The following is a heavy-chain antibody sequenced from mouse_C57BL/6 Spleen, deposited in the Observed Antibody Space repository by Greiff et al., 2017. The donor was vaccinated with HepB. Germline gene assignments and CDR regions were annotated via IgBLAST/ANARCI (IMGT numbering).Heavy chain of an antibody. V-gene: IGHV1-19*01. CDR2: INPYNGGT. J-gene: IGHJ1*03. D-gene: IGHD1-1*01. Sequence: EVQLQQSGPVLVKPGASVKMSCKASGYTFTDYYMNWVKQSHGKSLEWIGVINPYNGGTSYNQKFKGKATLTVDKSSSTAYMEINSLTSEDSAVYYCARSYYGSSYGYFDVWGTGTTVTVSS. CDR1: GYTFTDYY. CDR3: ARSYYGSSYGYFDV.